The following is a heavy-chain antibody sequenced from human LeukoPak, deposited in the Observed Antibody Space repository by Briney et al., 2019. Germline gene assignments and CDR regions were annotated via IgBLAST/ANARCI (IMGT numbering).Heavy chain of an antibody. CDR3: AREETIYGSGSYYNTLFR. Sequence: PGGSLRLSRAASGFTVSSNYMSWVRQAPGKGLEWVSVIYSGGSTYYADSVKGRFTISRDNSKNTLYLQMNSLRAEDTAVYYCAREETIYGSGSYYNTLFRWGQGTLVTVSS. CDR1: GFTVSSNY. J-gene: IGHJ4*02. D-gene: IGHD3-10*01. V-gene: IGHV3-53*01. CDR2: IYSGGST.